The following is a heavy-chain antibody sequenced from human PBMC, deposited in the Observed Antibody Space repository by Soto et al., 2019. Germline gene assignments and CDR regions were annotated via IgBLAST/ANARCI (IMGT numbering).Heavy chain of an antibody. J-gene: IGHJ3*02. CDR3: ARDIEDRGGDAFDI. D-gene: IGHD2-15*01. V-gene: IGHV1-69*01. Sequence: QVQLVQSGAEVKKPGSSVKVSCKASGGTFSSYAISWVRQAPGQGLEWMGGIIPIFGTANYAQKFQGRVMIAADESTSTAYMELSSLRSEDTAVYYCARDIEDRGGDAFDIWGQGTMVTVSS. CDR2: IIPIFGTA. CDR1: GGTFSSYA.